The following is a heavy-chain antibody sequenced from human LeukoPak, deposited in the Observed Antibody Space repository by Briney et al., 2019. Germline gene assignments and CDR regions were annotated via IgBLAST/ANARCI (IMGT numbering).Heavy chain of an antibody. CDR1: GFTFDNYG. J-gene: IGHJ3*02. V-gene: IGHV3-23*01. CDR2: ISGSGGRT. D-gene: IGHD2-2*03. Sequence: GGSLRLSCAASGFTFDNYGIGWVRQAPRKGVEWVSGISGSGGRTYYADSVKALFPISRHISNNTLFLQLNSLAVEDTATYYCAIPTCSGSGYCSTSDPFHTWGQGTMVTVSS. CDR3: AIPTCSGSGYCSTSDPFHT.